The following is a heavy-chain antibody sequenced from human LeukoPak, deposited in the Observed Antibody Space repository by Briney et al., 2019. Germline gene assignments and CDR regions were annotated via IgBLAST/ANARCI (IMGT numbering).Heavy chain of an antibody. CDR1: GFAFSSYS. CDR2: ISSSSRYI. D-gene: IGHD1-7*01. Sequence: GGSLRLSCAASGFAFSSYSLNWVRQAPGKGLKWVSSISSSSRYIYYADSVKGRFTISRDNAKNSLYLQMNSLRAEDTAVYYCAKGPGNYREYYFDYWGQGTLVTVSS. V-gene: IGHV3-21*04. CDR3: AKGPGNYREYYFDY. J-gene: IGHJ4*02.